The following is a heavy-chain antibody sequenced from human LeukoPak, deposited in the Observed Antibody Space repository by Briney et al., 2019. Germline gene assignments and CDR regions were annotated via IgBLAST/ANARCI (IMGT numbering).Heavy chain of an antibody. J-gene: IGHJ4*02. CDR3: ARRAGAYSHPYDY. Sequence: SGGSLRLSCAASGFTFSDYYMTWIRQAPGKGLEWVSYISTSGTTIYYADSVKGRFTISRDNAKNSLYLQMNSLRAEDTAVYYCARRAGAYSHPYDYWGQGTLVTVSS. CDR2: ISTSGTTI. V-gene: IGHV3-11*01. D-gene: IGHD4/OR15-4a*01. CDR1: GFTFSDYY.